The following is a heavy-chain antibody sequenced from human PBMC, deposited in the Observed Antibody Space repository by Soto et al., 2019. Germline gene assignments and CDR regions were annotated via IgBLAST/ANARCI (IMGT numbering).Heavy chain of an antibody. CDR2: IIPRSGTS. CDR3: AREGVRGMDV. Sequence: GASVKVSCKASGDTFSTYTITWVRQAPGQGLEWMGGIIPRSGTSNYAQKFQGRVIMTRNTSISTAYMELSSLRSEDTAVYYCAREGVRGMDVWGQGTTVTVSS. D-gene: IGHD3-16*01. CDR1: GDTFSTYT. V-gene: IGHV1-69*05. J-gene: IGHJ6*02.